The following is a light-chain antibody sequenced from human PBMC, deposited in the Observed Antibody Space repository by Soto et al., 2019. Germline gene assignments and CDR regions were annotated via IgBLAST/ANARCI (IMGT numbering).Light chain of an antibody. J-gene: IGKJ1*01. CDR3: QHRIDWVT. CDR1: QSVSTY. CDR2: DAS. V-gene: IGKV3-11*01. Sequence: EIVLTQSPATLSLSPGERATLSCRASQSVSTYLAWYQYKHGQAPRLLIYDASIRATGIPARFSASGSGTDFTLTISSLEPEDFAVYYCQHRIDWVTFGQGTKVEIK.